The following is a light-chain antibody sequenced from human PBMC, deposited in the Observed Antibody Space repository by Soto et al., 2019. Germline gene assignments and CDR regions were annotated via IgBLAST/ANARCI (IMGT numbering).Light chain of an antibody. CDR1: QSISSW. J-gene: IGKJ1*01. CDR2: DVS. V-gene: IGKV1-5*01. Sequence: DIQMTQSPSTLAASVGCRFTITCRASQSISSWLAWYQQKPGKAPKLLIYDVSSLESGVPSRLSGSASGTEFTLTISSMKPDDFATYYCQQYNNFWTFGQGTQVDIK. CDR3: QQYNNFWT.